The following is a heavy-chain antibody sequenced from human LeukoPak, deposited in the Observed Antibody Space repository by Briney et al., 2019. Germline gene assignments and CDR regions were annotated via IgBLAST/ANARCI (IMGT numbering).Heavy chain of an antibody. J-gene: IGHJ5*02. Sequence: SQTLSLTCTVSGGSISSGDFYWTWIRQPPGKGLEWIGYIYYSGNTYYNPSLKSRVTISVDTSKNQFSLKLSSVTAADTAVYYCAATASNWFGPWGQGTLVTVSS. CDR1: GGSISSGDFY. CDR2: IYYSGNT. D-gene: IGHD5-18*01. V-gene: IGHV4-30-4*08. CDR3: AATASNWFGP.